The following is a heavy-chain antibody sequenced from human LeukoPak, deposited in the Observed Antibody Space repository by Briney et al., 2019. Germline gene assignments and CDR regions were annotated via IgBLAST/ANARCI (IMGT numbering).Heavy chain of an antibody. V-gene: IGHV1-18*01. CDR1: GYTFSNYA. CDR3: ARDGTTVTPDY. Sequence: ASVKVSCKASGYTFSNYAINCVRQAPGQGLEWMGWITAYSGNTKYAQKLQGRVTMTTDTSTSTAYMELRSLRSDDTAVYYCARDGTTVTPDYWGQGTLVTVSS. D-gene: IGHD4-17*01. J-gene: IGHJ4*02. CDR2: ITAYSGNT.